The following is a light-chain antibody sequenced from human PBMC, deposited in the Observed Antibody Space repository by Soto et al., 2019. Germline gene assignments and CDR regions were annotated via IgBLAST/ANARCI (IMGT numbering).Light chain of an antibody. J-gene: IGLJ1*01. Sequence: QSVLTQPPSASGTPGQRVTLSCSGGSSNIGSNTVNWYQQLPGTAPKLLIYTNNQRPSGVPDRFSGSKSGTSASLAISGLQSEDEAVYYCASWDDSLNGYVFGTGTKLTVL. V-gene: IGLV1-44*01. CDR2: TNN. CDR1: SSNIGSNT. CDR3: ASWDDSLNGYV.